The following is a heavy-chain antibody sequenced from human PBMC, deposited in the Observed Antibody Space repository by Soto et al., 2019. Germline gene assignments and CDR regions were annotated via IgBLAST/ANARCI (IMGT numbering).Heavy chain of an antibody. V-gene: IGHV1-8*01. Sequence: ASVKVSCKASGYTFTSYDINWVRQATGQGLEWMGWMNPNSGNTGYAQKFQGRVTVTRNTSISTAYMELSSLRSEDTAVYYCARGPSGYYPLYYYYYMDVWGKGTTVTVSS. CDR2: MNPNSGNT. D-gene: IGHD3-22*01. CDR1: GYTFTSYD. J-gene: IGHJ6*03. CDR3: ARGPSGYYPLYYYYYMDV.